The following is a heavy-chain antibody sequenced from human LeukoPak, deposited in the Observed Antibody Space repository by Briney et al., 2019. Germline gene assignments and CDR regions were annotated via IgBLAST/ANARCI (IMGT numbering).Heavy chain of an antibody. CDR3: ARAGWWELPRSAFDL. CDR1: GYTFTGYY. CDR2: ISVYNGHT. D-gene: IGHD1-26*01. J-gene: IGHJ3*01. Sequence: ASVKVSCKASGYTFTGYYIHWVRQAPGQGLEWMGWISVYNGHTNYAQKLQDRVTMTTETSTSTAYMELRSLRSDDTAVYYCARAGWWELPRSAFDLWGQGTMVTVSS. V-gene: IGHV1-18*04.